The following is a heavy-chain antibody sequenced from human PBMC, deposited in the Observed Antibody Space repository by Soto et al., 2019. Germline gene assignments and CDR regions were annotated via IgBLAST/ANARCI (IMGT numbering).Heavy chain of an antibody. CDR2: ISSSSSTI. J-gene: IGHJ6*03. CDR1: GFTFSSYS. Sequence: GGSLRLSCAASGFTFSSYSMNWVRQAPGKGLEWVSYISSSSSTIYYADSVKGRFTISRDNAKNSLYLQMNSLRAEDTAVYYCARDPYNYDFWSGYRYYYYYMDVWGKGPTVTVSS. D-gene: IGHD3-3*01. V-gene: IGHV3-48*01. CDR3: ARDPYNYDFWSGYRYYYYYMDV.